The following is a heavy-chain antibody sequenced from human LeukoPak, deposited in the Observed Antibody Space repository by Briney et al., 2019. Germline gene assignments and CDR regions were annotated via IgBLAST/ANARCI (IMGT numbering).Heavy chain of an antibody. Sequence: GGSLRLSCAASGFAFTAYLIHWVRQPPGKGLEWVAVMSSDGNAIFYADSVRGRFTISRDNSKNTLYLQVNSLRVEDTAVYYCVRPSFGGSLYYWGQGTLVTVSS. CDR3: VRPSFGGSLYY. D-gene: IGHD2-15*01. J-gene: IGHJ4*02. CDR2: MSSDGNAI. CDR1: GFAFTAYL. V-gene: IGHV3-30-3*01.